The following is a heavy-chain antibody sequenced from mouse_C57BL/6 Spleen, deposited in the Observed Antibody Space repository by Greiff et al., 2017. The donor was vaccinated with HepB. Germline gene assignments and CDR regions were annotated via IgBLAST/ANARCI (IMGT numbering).Heavy chain of an antibody. Sequence: QVQLQQPGTELVKPGASVKLSCKASGYTFTSYWMHWVKQMPVQGLEWIGNINPSNGGTNYNEKFKSKATLTVDKSSSTAYMQLSSLTSEDSAIYYCARGNYYGSSHLYVDVWGTGTTVTVSS. D-gene: IGHD1-1*01. V-gene: IGHV1-53*01. CDR2: INPSNGGT. CDR1: GYTFTSYW. J-gene: IGHJ1*03. CDR3: ARGNYYGSSHLYVDV.